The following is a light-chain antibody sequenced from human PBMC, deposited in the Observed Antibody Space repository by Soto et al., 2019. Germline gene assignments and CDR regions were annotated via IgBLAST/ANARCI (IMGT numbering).Light chain of an antibody. J-gene: IGKJ3*01. CDR2: VAS. Sequence: EIVLTQSPGTLSLSPGERATLSCRASQSISSSYLAWYQQKPGQAPRLLVYVASSRSTGTPDRFSGSGSGTDFTLTISRLEPEDFALYYCQQYGSSRFTFGPGTKVDIK. CDR3: QQYGSSRFT. CDR1: QSISSSY. V-gene: IGKV3-20*01.